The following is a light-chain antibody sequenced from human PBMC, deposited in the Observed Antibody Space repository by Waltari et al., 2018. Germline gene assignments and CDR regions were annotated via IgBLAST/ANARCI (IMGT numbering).Light chain of an antibody. CDR3: QQCYTTPFT. CDR2: WAS. J-gene: IGKJ2*01. CDR1: QSILNSPNNKNC. V-gene: IGKV4-1*01. Sequence: DIVMTQSPDSLTVSLGERATLNCTSSQSILNSPNNKNCLAWYPQKPRQPPKLLIFWASTRSSGVPDRFSGSGSGTDFTLTINNLQAEDVAVYYCQQCYTTPFTFGQGTKLEIK.